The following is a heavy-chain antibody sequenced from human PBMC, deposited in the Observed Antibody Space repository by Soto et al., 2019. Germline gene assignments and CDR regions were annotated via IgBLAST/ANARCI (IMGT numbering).Heavy chain of an antibody. D-gene: IGHD6-19*01. Sequence: GGSLRLSCAASGFTFSSYGMHWVRQAPGKGLEWVAVIWYDGSNKYYADSVKGRFTISRDNSKNTLYLQMNSLRAEDTAVYYCPRDQRWLVLLYFDIWAQGTMVTV. CDR2: IWYDGSNK. J-gene: IGHJ4*02. V-gene: IGHV3-33*01. CDR1: GFTFSSYG. CDR3: PRDQRWLVLLYFDI.